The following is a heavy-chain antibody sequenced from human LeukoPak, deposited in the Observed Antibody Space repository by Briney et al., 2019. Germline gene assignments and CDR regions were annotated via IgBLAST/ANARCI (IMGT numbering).Heavy chain of an antibody. CDR1: GYTFTSYY. CDR2: INPSGGST. Sequence: ASVKVSCKASGYTFTSYYMHWVRQAPGQGLEWMGIINPSGGSTSYAQKFQGRVTMTRDTSTSTVYMELSSLRSEDTAVYYCASKSAHHYDFWSGNYRNNYYYYMDVWGKGTTVTVSS. CDR3: ASKSAHHYDFWSGNYRNNYYYYMDV. J-gene: IGHJ6*03. V-gene: IGHV1-46*01. D-gene: IGHD3-3*01.